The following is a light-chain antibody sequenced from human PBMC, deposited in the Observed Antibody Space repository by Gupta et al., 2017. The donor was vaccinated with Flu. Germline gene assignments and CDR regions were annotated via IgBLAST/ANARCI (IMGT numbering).Light chain of an antibody. J-gene: IGLJ3*02. CDR3: FSTDSSGYHRV. CDR2: EDS. V-gene: IGLV3-10*01. Sequence: SYELTQPSSVSVSPGQTARITCSGDALPKKYAYWYQQKSGQPPVLVIYEDSKRPSGIPARFSGSSSGTMASLTISEAQVEDEADYYCFSTDSSGYHRVFGGGTKLTVL. CDR1: ALPKKY.